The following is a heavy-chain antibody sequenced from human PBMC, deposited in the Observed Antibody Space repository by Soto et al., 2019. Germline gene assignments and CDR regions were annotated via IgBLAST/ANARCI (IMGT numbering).Heavy chain of an antibody. Sequence: QVQLVESGGGVVQPGRSLRLSCAASGFTFSSYGMHWVRQAPGKGLEWVAVISYDGSNKYYADSVKGRFTISRDNSKNTTYVQLNRLRAEDTVVDYCEKDRDIVVVVAACDYWGQGTLVTVSS. CDR2: ISYDGSNK. V-gene: IGHV3-30*18. D-gene: IGHD2-15*01. CDR1: GFTFSSYG. CDR3: EKDRDIVVVVAACDY. J-gene: IGHJ4*02.